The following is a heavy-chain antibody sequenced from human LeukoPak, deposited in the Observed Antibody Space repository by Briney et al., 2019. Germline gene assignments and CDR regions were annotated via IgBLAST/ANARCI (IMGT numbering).Heavy chain of an antibody. CDR3: ARVRWLLHDY. CDR2: IYYRGST. V-gene: IGHV4-31*03. Sequence: PSETLSLTCTVSGGSISSGGYYWSWIRQHPGKGLEWIGYIYYRGSTYYNPSLKSRVTISVDTSKNQFSLKLSSVTAADTAVYYCARVRWLLHDYWGQGTLVTVSS. J-gene: IGHJ4*02. D-gene: IGHD3-22*01. CDR1: GGSISSGGYY.